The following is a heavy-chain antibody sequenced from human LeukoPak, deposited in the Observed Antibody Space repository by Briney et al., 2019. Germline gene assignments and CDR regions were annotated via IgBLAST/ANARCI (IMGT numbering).Heavy chain of an antibody. D-gene: IGHD3-22*01. CDR1: GFTFSSYA. J-gene: IGHJ4*02. CDR3: GGVMMVVTNLGGVYDY. V-gene: IGHV3-23*01. CDR2: ISAGGGTT. Sequence: GGSLRLSCVVSGFTFSSYAMSWVRQAPGKGLEWVSGISAGGGTTYDTDSVKGRFTFSRDNSKNTLYLQMNSLRAEDTAVYFCGGVMMVVTNLGGVYDYWGKEPLVTFPS.